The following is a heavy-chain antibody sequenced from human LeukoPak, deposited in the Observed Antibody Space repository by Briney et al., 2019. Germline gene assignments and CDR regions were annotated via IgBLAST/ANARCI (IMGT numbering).Heavy chain of an antibody. J-gene: IGHJ5*02. CDR2: INRGGST. CDR1: GASCTGQY. V-gene: IGHV4-34*01. CDR3: ARGRGTGSYYGS. Sequence: PSETLSLTCGVDGASCTGQYWSWIRQPPGKGLELIGEINRGGSTNYDPSLKSRVTISVDTSKNQFSLKMNSVTAADTGIYYCARGRGTGSYYGSWGQGTLVTVSS. D-gene: IGHD3-10*01.